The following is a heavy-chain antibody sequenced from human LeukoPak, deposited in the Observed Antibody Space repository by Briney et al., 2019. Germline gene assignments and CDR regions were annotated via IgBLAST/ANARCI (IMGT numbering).Heavy chain of an antibody. D-gene: IGHD3-22*01. Sequence: ASVKVSCKASGYTFTSYYMHWVRQAPGQGLEWMGIINPSGGSTNYAQKFQGRVTITADKSTSTAYMELSSLRSEDTAVYYCAGDSSGYYDLYFDYWGQGTLVTVSS. CDR2: INPSGGST. V-gene: IGHV1-46*01. J-gene: IGHJ4*02. CDR3: AGDSSGYYDLYFDY. CDR1: GYTFTSYY.